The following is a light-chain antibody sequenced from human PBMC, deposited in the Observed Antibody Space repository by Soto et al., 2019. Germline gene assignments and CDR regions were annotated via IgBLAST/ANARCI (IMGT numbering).Light chain of an antibody. CDR3: QLYENWPLT. CDR2: GAS. Sequence: ILLTQSTATRPLSPGGRATLSCRASQSVSLSLAWYQQKPGQAPRLLIYGASTRATGIPARFSGSGSGTEFTLTISILQSEDFAVYYCQLYENWPLTFGGGTKVDIK. J-gene: IGKJ4*01. CDR1: QSVSLS. V-gene: IGKV3-15*01.